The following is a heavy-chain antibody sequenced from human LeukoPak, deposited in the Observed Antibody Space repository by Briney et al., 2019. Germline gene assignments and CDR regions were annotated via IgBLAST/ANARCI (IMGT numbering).Heavy chain of an antibody. Sequence: GGSLRLSCAASGFTLSTYDMHWVRQPTGEGLEWVSIIYRAGDTYYPGSVKGRFTISRDNAKNSLYLQMNSLRAEDMAVYYCARGHVGSYAYYYYYGMDVWGQGTTVTVSS. V-gene: IGHV3-13*01. CDR3: ARGHVGSYAYYYYYGMDV. CDR2: IYRAGDT. CDR1: GFTLSTYD. J-gene: IGHJ6*02. D-gene: IGHD2-8*01.